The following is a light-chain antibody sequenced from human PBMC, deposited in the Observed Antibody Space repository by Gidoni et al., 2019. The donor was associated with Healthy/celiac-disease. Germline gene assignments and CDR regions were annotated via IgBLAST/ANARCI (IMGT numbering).Light chain of an antibody. V-gene: IGKV3-20*01. Sequence: EIVLTQSPGTLSLSPGERATLSCRASQSVSSSYLAWYQQKPGQAPRLLIYGASSRATGIPDGFSGSGSGTDFTLTISRLEPEDCAVYYCQQYGSSPLTFGGGTKVEIK. CDR3: QQYGSSPLT. CDR2: GAS. J-gene: IGKJ4*01. CDR1: QSVSSSY.